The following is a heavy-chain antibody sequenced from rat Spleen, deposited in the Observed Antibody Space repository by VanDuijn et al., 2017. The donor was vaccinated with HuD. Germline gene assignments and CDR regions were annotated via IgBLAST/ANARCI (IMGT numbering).Heavy chain of an antibody. V-gene: IGHV2-32*01. D-gene: IGHD1-11*01. CDR1: GFSLTNNG. Sequence: QVQLKESGPGLVQPSQTLSLTCTVSGFSLTNNGVSWVRQPPGKGLEWMGVMWSDGDTSYNSALKSRLSISRDTSKSQVFLKMNSLQTEDTATYYCARERSTEGIGVMDAWGQGASVTVSS. J-gene: IGHJ4*01. CDR3: ARERSTEGIGVMDA. CDR2: MWSDGDT.